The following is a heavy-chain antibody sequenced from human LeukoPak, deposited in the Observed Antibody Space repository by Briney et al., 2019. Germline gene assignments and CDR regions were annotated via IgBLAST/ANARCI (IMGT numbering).Heavy chain of an antibody. Sequence: PSETLSLTCAVYGESFSGYYWSWIRQPPGKGLEWIGEINHSGSANYNPSLKSRVTILVDTSKNQFSLKLSSVTAADTAAYYCARRSSTLDYWGQGTLVTVSS. CDR2: INHSGSA. CDR1: GESFSGYY. J-gene: IGHJ4*02. V-gene: IGHV4-34*01. D-gene: IGHD2-2*01. CDR3: ARRSSTLDY.